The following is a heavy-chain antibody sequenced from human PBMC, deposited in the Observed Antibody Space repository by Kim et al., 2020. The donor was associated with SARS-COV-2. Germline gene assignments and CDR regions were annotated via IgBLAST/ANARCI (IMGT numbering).Heavy chain of an antibody. CDR2: ISKSGETI. CDR3: ARDSYSSGYYDAFDV. Sequence: GGSLRLSCAASGFIYSDYYMNWIRQAPGKGLEWVSYISKSGETIYYADFVKGRFTISRDNAKETLYLQMNSLSPEDTAVYYCARDSYSSGYYDAFDVWGQGTMVTVSS. V-gene: IGHV3-11*01. CDR1: GFIYSDYY. D-gene: IGHD3-22*01. J-gene: IGHJ3*01.